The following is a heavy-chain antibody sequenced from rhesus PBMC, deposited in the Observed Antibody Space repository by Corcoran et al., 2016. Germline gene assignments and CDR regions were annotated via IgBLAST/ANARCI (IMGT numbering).Heavy chain of an antibody. Sequence: EVQLVQSGAEVKRPGESLKISCRTSGYSFTSYWLSWVRQMPGKGLEWMGAIAPRDSESKYNPSFQGQVTISADKSITTAYLQWSRLKASDTATYYCAKGMGLAAAGPLDYWGQGVLVTVSS. J-gene: IGHJ4*01. V-gene: IGHV5-20*01. D-gene: IGHD6-25*01. CDR1: GYSFTSYW. CDR3: AKGMGLAAAGPLDY. CDR2: IAPRDSES.